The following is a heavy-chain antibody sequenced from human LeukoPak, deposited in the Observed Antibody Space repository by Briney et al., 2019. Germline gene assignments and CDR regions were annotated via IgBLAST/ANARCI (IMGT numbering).Heavy chain of an antibody. D-gene: IGHD2-2*01. CDR2: ISSSGSTI. CDR3: ARDGGVRYCSSTSCYEHGDY. Sequence: GGSLRLSCAASGFTFSDYYMSWIRQAPGKGLEWVSYISSSGSTIYYADSVKGRFTISRDNAKNSLYLQMNSLRAEDTAVYYCARDGGVRYCSSTSCYEHGDYWGQGTLVTVSS. CDR1: GFTFSDYY. J-gene: IGHJ4*02. V-gene: IGHV3-11*04.